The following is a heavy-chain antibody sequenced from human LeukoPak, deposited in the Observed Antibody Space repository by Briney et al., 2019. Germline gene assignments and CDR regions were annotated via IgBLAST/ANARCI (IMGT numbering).Heavy chain of an antibody. CDR3: VRGWDYDSGGRPTAYVY. CDR1: GGTFSSYA. J-gene: IGHJ4*02. Sequence: GASVKASCKASGGTFSSYAISWVRQAPGQGLEWMGGIIPIFGTANYAQKFQGKVTITADESTNTAYMELSSLRSEDTAVYYCVRGWDYDSGGRPTAYVYWGQGTLVSVSS. CDR2: IIPIFGTA. V-gene: IGHV1-69*13. D-gene: IGHD3-22*01.